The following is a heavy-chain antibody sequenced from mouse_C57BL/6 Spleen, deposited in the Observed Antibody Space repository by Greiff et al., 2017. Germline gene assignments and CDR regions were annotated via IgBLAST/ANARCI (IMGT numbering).Heavy chain of an antibody. D-gene: IGHD1-1*01. CDR3: ARGYYGSSYVRYFDV. CDR1: GYTFTSYW. J-gene: IGHJ1*03. V-gene: IGHV1-50*01. CDR2: IDPSDSYT. Sequence: QVQLQQPGAELVKPGASVKLSCKASGYTFTSYWMQWVKQRPGQGLEWIGEIDPSDSYTNYNQKFKGKATLTVDTSSSSAYMQLSSLTSEDSAVYYCARGYYGSSYVRYFDVWGTGTAVSVSS.